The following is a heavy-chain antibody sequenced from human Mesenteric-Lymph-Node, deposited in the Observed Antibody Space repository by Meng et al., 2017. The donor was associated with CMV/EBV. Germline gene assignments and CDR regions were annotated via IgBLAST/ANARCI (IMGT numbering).Heavy chain of an antibody. CDR1: GYSFTYRC. D-gene: IGHD5-12*01. CDR2: ITPFNSNT. V-gene: IGHV1-45*02. J-gene: IGHJ4*02. Sequence: SGYSFTYRCLHGVRQAPGQALERVGWITPFNSNTNYAQKFQSRVTIARNRSMSTAYMELSSLRSEDTAMYYCAIGRYSGYEYYSDSWGQGTLVTVSS. CDR3: AIGRYSGYEYYSDS.